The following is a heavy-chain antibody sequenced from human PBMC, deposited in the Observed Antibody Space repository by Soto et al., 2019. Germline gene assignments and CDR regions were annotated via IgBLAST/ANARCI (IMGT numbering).Heavy chain of an antibody. J-gene: IGHJ4*02. CDR1: GYTFANYA. D-gene: IGHD3-22*01. CDR3: ARGERYYYDSSGYFGFDX. Sequence: ASVKVSCKASGYTFANYAMHWVRQAPGQRLEWMGWINAGNGNTKYSQKFQARVTITRDTSASTAYMELSSLRSEDTAVYYCARGERYYYDSSGYFGFDXWGQGTLVTVSS. V-gene: IGHV1-3*01. CDR2: INAGNGNT.